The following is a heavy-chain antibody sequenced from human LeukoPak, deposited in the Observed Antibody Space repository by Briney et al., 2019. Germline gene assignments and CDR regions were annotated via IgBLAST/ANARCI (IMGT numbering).Heavy chain of an antibody. Sequence: SETLSLTCTVSGGSISSGDYYWSWIRQPPGKGLEWIGYIYYSGSTYYNPSLKSRVTISVDTSKNQFSLKLSSVTAADTAVYYCARLITMIVVVTFNRFDPWGQGTLVTVSS. D-gene: IGHD3-22*01. J-gene: IGHJ5*02. CDR2: IYYSGST. CDR3: ARLITMIVVVTFNRFDP. CDR1: GGSISSGDYY. V-gene: IGHV4-30-4*01.